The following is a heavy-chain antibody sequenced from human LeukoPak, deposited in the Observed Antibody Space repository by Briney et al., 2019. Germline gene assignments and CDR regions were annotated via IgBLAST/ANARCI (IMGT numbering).Heavy chain of an antibody. CDR3: AKADYDILTGYYH. CDR2: ISGSGGST. J-gene: IGHJ4*02. Sequence: WGSLRLSCAASGFTFSSYAMSWVRQAPGKGLEWVSAISGSGGSTYYADSVKGRFTISRDNSKNTLYLQMNSLRAEDTAVYYCAKADYDILTGYYHWGQGTLVTVSS. CDR1: GFTFSSYA. D-gene: IGHD3-9*01. V-gene: IGHV3-23*01.